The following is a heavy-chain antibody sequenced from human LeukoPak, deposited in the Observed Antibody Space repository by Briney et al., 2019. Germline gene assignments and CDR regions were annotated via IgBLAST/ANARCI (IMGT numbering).Heavy chain of an antibody. Sequence: SVKVSRTASGGTFSSYAISWVRQAPGQGLEWMGGIIPIFGTANYAQKFQGRVTITADESTSTAYMELSSLRSEDTAVYYCARGDGYKHYFDYWGQGTLVTVSS. CDR1: GGTFSSYA. J-gene: IGHJ4*02. D-gene: IGHD5-24*01. V-gene: IGHV1-69*13. CDR2: IIPIFGTA. CDR3: ARGDGYKHYFDY.